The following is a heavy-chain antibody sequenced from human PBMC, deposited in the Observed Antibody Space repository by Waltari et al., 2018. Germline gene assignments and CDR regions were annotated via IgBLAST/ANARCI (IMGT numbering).Heavy chain of an antibody. CDR3: ARQYVDYPGAIDI. Sequence: QVQLQESGPGPLKPSETMSLPCTVSGYSISSGYPWGWIRQPPGKGLDWIGSIYHSGSTYINPSLKSRVSISVDTSKNQFSLKLNSVTAADTAVYYCARQYVDYPGAIDIWGQGTMVTVSS. CDR1: GYSISSGYP. J-gene: IGHJ3*02. D-gene: IGHD4-17*01. CDR2: IYHSGST. V-gene: IGHV4-38-2*02.